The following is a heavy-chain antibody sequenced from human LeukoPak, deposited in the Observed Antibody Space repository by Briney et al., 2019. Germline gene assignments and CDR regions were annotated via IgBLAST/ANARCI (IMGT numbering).Heavy chain of an antibody. CDR3: ASLGDYYGSGSHAPFDY. Sequence: ASVKVSCKASGFTFTAYYMHWVRQAPGQGLEWMGWINPNSGGTKYAQKFQGRVTMTRDTSISTAYMELTRLRSDDTAVYYCASLGDYYGSGSHAPFDYWGQGTLVTVSS. V-gene: IGHV1-2*02. D-gene: IGHD3-10*01. CDR1: GFTFTAYY. CDR2: INPNSGGT. J-gene: IGHJ4*02.